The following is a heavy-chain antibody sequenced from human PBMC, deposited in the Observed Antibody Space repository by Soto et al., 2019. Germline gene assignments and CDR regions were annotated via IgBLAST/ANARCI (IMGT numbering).Heavy chain of an antibody. J-gene: IGHJ4*02. CDR2: ISWNSGTI. Sequence: EVQLVESGGGLVQPGRSLRLSCVTSGFTFDDYAMHWVRQAPGKGLEWVSGISWNSGTIAYADSVKGRFTISRDNAKNSLYLQMNSLRAEDTALYYCAKASHGDYFDYWGQGTLVTVSS. CDR3: AKASHGDYFDY. D-gene: IGHD4-17*01. CDR1: GFTFDDYA. V-gene: IGHV3-9*01.